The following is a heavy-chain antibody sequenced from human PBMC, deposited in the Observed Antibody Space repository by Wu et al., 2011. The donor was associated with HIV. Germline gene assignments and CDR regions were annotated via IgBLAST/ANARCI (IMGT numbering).Heavy chain of an antibody. D-gene: IGHD2-15*01. CDR2: ISAYNGNT. CDR1: GYTFTSYD. V-gene: IGHV1-18*01. Sequence: HLVQSRVEQKRPGASVRLSCKASGYTFTSYDISWVRQAPGQGLEWMGWISAYNGNTNYAQKLQGRITMTTDTSSSTAYMELRSLRSDDTAVYYCARKYCSGGGCYFYYWGQGTLVTVSS. CDR3: ARKYCSGGGCYFYY. J-gene: IGHJ4*02.